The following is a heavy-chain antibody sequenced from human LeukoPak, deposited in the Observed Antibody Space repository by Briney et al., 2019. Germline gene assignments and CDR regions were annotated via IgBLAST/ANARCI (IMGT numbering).Heavy chain of an antibody. D-gene: IGHD3-10*01. CDR3: ARGEGRWFGELDDSLYYYGMDV. Sequence: ASVKVSCKVSGYTLTELSMHWVRQAPGKGLEWMGGFDPEDGETIYAQKFQGRVTMTEDTSTDTAYMELSSLRSEDTAVYYCARGEGRWFGELDDSLYYYGMDVWGQGTTVTVSS. J-gene: IGHJ6*02. CDR2: FDPEDGET. V-gene: IGHV1-24*01. CDR1: GYTLTELS.